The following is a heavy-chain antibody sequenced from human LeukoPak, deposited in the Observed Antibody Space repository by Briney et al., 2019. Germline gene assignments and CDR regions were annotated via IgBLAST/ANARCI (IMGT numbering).Heavy chain of an antibody. CDR2: SNRRGSTT. J-gene: IGHJ4*02. V-gene: IGHV3-48*03. Sequence: PGGSLRLSCVASGFTFSTYEMDWVRQAPGKGLEWVSHSNRRGSTTYYADSVKGRFTISGDNAKNSLYLQMNSLRAEDTAVYYCAREGHTTGWPPFDFWGQGTLVTVSS. CDR1: GFTFSTYE. CDR3: AREGHTTGWPPFDF. D-gene: IGHD6-19*01.